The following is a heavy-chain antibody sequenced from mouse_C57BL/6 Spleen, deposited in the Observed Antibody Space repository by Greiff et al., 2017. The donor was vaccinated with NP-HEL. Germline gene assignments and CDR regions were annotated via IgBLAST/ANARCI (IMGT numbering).Heavy chain of an antibody. Sequence: VQLQQSGPELVKPGASVKISCKASGYTFTDYYMNWVKQSHGKSLEWIGDINPNNGGTSYNQKFKGKATLTVDKSSSTAYMELRSLTSEDSAVYYCARWYGNYGYFDYWGQGTTLTVSS. D-gene: IGHD2-10*02. J-gene: IGHJ2*01. CDR2: INPNNGGT. CDR3: ARWYGNYGYFDY. V-gene: IGHV1-26*01. CDR1: GYTFTDYY.